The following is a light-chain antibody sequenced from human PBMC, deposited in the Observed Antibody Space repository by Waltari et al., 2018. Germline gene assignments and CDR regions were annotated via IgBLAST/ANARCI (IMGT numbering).Light chain of an antibody. CDR2: DDN. CDR3: CSYAGSYTWV. CDR1: SSDVGNSNL. Sequence: QSALTQPASVSGSPGQSITISCTGTSSDVGNSNLFSWYQQYPAKAPKVIIYDDNRRPSGVSDRFSGSESGNTASLTISGVQAEDEADYYCCSYAGSYTWVFGGGTKLTVL. J-gene: IGLJ3*02. V-gene: IGLV2-23*01.